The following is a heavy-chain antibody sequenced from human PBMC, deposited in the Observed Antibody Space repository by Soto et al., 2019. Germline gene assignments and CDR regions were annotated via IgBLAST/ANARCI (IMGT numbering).Heavy chain of an antibody. J-gene: IGHJ4*02. CDR1: GYSSTNYW. D-gene: IGHD3-9*01. Sequence: PGESLKISCKGSGYSSTNYWIGWVRQMPGKGLEWMGIINPADSDTRYSPSFQGQVTVSVDKSISTAYLQRGSLKASDTAMYYCVRPDSTGYYSHWGQGTPVTV. CDR3: VRPDSTGYYSH. CDR2: INPADSDT. V-gene: IGHV5-51*01.